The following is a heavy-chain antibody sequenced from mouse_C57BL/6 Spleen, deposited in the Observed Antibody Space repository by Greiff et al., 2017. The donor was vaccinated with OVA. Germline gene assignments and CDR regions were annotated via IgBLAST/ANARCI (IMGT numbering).Heavy chain of an antibody. CDR3: ARVGLGFDY. CDR2: INPSTGGT. D-gene: IGHD4-1*01. J-gene: IGHJ2*01. Sequence: EVQLQQSGPELVKPGASVKISCKASGYSFTGYYMNWVKQSPEKSLEWIGEINPSTGGTTYNQKFKAKATLTVDKSSSTAYMQLKSLTSEDSTVYNCARVGLGFDYWGQGTTLTVSS. CDR1: GYSFTGYY. V-gene: IGHV1-42*01.